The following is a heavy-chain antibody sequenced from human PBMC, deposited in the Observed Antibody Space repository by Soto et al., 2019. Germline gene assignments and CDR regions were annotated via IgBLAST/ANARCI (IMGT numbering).Heavy chain of an antibody. J-gene: IGHJ5*02. CDR3: AHSIRGLDWFDP. Sequence: QITLKESGPTLVKPTQTLTLTCTFSGFSLNTRGVGVGWIRQPPGKALKWLALIYWDDDKRNSPSLNSRLTITKDTSKNQVVLTMTNVDPVDTATYYCAHSIRGLDWFDPWGQGTLVTVSS. CDR1: GFSLNTRGVG. CDR2: IYWDDDK. D-gene: IGHD5-12*01. V-gene: IGHV2-5*02.